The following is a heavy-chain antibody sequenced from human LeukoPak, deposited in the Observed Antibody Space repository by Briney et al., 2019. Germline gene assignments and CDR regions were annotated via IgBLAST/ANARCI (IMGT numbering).Heavy chain of an antibody. D-gene: IGHD3-10*01. CDR1: GGSISSYY. CDR3: AREGRQPHGYYYYYYYMDV. V-gene: IGHV4-59*01. CDR2: IYYSGST. Sequence: SETLSLTCTVSGGSISSYYWSWIRQPPGKGLEWIGYIYYSGSTNYNPSLKSRVTISVDTSKNQFSLKLSSVTAADTAVYYCAREGRQPHGYYYYYYYMDVWGKGTTVTVSS. J-gene: IGHJ6*03.